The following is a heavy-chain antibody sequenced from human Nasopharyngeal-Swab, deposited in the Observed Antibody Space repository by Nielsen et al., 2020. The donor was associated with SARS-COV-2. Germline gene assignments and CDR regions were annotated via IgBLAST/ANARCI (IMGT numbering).Heavy chain of an antibody. V-gene: IGHV3-21*04. CDR3: ARWNNWFDP. CDR2: LRSSSSTI. J-gene: IGHJ5*02. CDR1: GFTFSSYS. Sequence: GESLKISCAASGFTFSSYSMNWVRQAPGKGLEWVSSLRSSSSTIYYADSVQGRFTISRDNAKNSLYQQMNSPRAEDPTAYLCARWNNWFDPWGQGTLVTVSS. D-gene: IGHD1-1*01.